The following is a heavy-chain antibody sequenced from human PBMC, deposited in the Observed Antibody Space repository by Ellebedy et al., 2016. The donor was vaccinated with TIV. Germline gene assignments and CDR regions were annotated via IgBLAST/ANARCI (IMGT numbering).Heavy chain of an antibody. D-gene: IGHD2-15*01. CDR3: YCSAGADTFDI. J-gene: IGHJ3*02. CDR2: INPYNDKT. Sequence: AASVKVSCKASGYTFTNYGISWVRQAPGQGLEWMGWINPYNDKTNYGQKFQDRVTMTTDTSTSTANMELRSLRSDDTAVYYCYCSAGADTFDIWGQGTMVTVSS. V-gene: IGHV1-18*01. CDR1: GYTFTNYG.